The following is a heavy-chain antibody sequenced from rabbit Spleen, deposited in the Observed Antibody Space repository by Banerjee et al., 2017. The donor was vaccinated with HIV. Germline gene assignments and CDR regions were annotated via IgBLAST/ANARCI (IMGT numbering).Heavy chain of an antibody. CDR1: GFSFSGSYY. Sequence: QSLEESGGDLVKPGASLTLTCTASGFSFSGSYYMSWVRQAPGKGLEWIACINGGSSGSTYYARWAKGRFTISKTSSTTVTLQMTSLTAADTATYFCARGYVGYGGISRLDLWGQGTLVTVS. V-gene: IGHV1S40*01. CDR2: INGGSSGST. CDR3: ARGYVGYGGISRLDL. J-gene: IGHJ3*01. D-gene: IGHD4-2*01.